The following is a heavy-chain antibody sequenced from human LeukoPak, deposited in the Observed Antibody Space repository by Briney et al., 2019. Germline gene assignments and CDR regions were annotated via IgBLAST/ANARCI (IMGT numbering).Heavy chain of an antibody. CDR2: ISYDGSNK. V-gene: IGHV3-30-3*01. CDR3: ARGVSGSDY. CDR1: GFTFSSYA. D-gene: IGHD6-19*01. Sequence: SGGSLRLSCAASGFTFSSYAMHWVRQAPGKGLEWVAVISYDGSNKYYADSVKGRFTISRDNSKNTLYLQINSLRAEDTAVYYCARGVSGSDYWGQGTLVTVSS. J-gene: IGHJ4*02.